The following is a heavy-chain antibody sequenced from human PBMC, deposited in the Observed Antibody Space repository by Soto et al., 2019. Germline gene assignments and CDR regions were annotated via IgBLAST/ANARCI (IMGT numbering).Heavy chain of an antibody. CDR1: GFSLDHYA. V-gene: IGHV3-9*01. CDR2: ISWASGVI. J-gene: IGHJ4*02. D-gene: IGHD2-15*01. CDR3: VKDSVGVYCSGGSCYFDY. Sequence: EVHLVESGGGLAQPGRSLRLSCVASGFSLDHYAMHWVRQAPGKGLEWVSGISWASGVIDYADSVRGRFTISRDNAKNSLYLQMSSLRAEDTALDYGVKDSVGVYCSGGSCYFDYWGQGSLVTVSS.